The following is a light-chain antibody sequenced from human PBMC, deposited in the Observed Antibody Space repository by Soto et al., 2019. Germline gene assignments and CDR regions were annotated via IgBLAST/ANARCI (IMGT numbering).Light chain of an antibody. Sequence: MTQSPSTVSVSPGERATLSCRASQSVSINLAWYQQKPGQAPRLLIYDTSTRATGIPARFSGSGSGTEFTLTISSLQSEDFAVYYCQQYNNWPPITFGQGTRLEIK. J-gene: IGKJ5*01. CDR2: DTS. CDR3: QQYNNWPPIT. CDR1: QSVSIN. V-gene: IGKV3-15*01.